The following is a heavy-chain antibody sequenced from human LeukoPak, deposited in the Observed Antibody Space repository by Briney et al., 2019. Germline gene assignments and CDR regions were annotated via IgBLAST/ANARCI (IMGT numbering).Heavy chain of an antibody. J-gene: IGHJ4*02. Sequence: PRGSLRLSCLASGFAFNTQAMHWVRQAPGKGLEWLAVMSLDGSSIYYADSVKGRFTISRDNSKNTLYLQMSSLRVEDTAVYYCARDRGKLRYFDLWGQGTLLTVSS. CDR2: MSLDGSSI. V-gene: IGHV3-30*15. CDR3: ARDRGKLRYFDL. CDR1: GFAFNTQA. D-gene: IGHD3-9*01.